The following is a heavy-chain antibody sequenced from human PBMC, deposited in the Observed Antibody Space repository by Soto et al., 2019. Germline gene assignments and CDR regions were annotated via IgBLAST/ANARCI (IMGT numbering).Heavy chain of an antibody. V-gene: IGHV3-30*04. Sequence: GGSLRLSCAASGFTFSFYAMHWVRQAPGKGLEWVAVISYNGRNKHYVDSVKGRFTISRDNSRDTLYLQMDSLRPDDTAVYYCARQAKIGDRSQFYFDSWGQGTLVTVSS. CDR2: ISYNGRNK. CDR1: GFTFSFYA. D-gene: IGHD3-16*01. CDR3: ARQAKIGDRSQFYFDS. J-gene: IGHJ4*02.